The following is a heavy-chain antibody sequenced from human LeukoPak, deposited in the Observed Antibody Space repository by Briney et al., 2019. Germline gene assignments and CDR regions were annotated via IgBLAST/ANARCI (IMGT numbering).Heavy chain of an antibody. CDR1: GYTFTGYY. CDR2: INPNSGGT. D-gene: IGHD3-10*01. V-gene: IGHV1-2*02. CDR3: ARDRITMVRGVTSTSDY. J-gene: IGHJ4*02. Sequence: ASVKVSCKASGYTFTGYYMHWARQAPGQGLEWMGWINPNSGGTNYAQKFQGRVTMTRDTSISTAYMELSRLRSDDTAVYYCARDRITMVRGVTSTSDYWGQGTLVTVSS.